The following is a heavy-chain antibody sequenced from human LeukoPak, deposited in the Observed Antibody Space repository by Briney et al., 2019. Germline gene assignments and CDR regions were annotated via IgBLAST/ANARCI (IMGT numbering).Heavy chain of an antibody. D-gene: IGHD2-2*01. Sequence: EASVKVSCKASGYTFTGYYMHWVRQAPGQGLEWMGWINPNSGGTNYAQKFQGRVTMTRDTSISTAYMELSRLRSDDTAVYYCARDMTPEYQLSTRWGQGTLVTVSS. CDR1: GYTFTGYY. CDR2: INPNSGGT. J-gene: IGHJ4*02. V-gene: IGHV1-2*02. CDR3: ARDMTPEYQLSTR.